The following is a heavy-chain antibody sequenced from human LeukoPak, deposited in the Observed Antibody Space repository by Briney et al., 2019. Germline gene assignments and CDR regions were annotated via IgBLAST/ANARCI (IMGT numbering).Heavy chain of an antibody. V-gene: IGHV3-64*01. CDR2: IGADGDRT. Sequence: PGGSLGLSCAASGFTFSSYEMNWVRQAPGKGLEFVSSIGADGDRTFYANSVKGRFTISRDNSKGTMYLQMGALRPEDLAVYYCARELGGTKTGGFDIWGQGTVVTVSS. J-gene: IGHJ3*02. D-gene: IGHD1-14*01. CDR3: ARELGGTKTGGFDI. CDR1: GFTFSSYE.